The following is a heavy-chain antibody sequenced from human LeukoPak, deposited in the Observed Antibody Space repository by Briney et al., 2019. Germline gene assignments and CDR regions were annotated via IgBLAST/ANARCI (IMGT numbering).Heavy chain of an antibody. CDR2: VRYDGSIE. CDR3: AKDRYSSASLLANNPFDY. CDR1: GFTFSSYT. J-gene: IGHJ4*02. V-gene: IGHV3-30*02. Sequence: PGGSLRLSCAASGFTFSSYTINWVRQAPGKGLEWVAFVRYDGSIEYYTDSVKGRFTISRDNSKNTLYLQMNSLRAVDTALYYCAKDRYSSASLLANNPFDYWGQGTLVTVSS. D-gene: IGHD6-25*01.